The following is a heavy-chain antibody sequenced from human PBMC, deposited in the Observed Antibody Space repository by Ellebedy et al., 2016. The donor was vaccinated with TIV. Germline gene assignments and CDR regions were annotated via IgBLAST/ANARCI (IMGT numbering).Heavy chain of an antibody. Sequence: GGSLRLSCAASGFTFSIYGMQWVRQTPGKGLEWIAVIWYDGTKKFYAESVKGRFTISRDNSKNTLYLQMSSLRAEDTAVYYCVKGYDSSYTHWGQGTLVTVSS. CDR1: GFTFSIYG. CDR2: IWYDGTKK. J-gene: IGHJ4*02. CDR3: VKGYDSSYTH. V-gene: IGHV3-30*02. D-gene: IGHD3-22*01.